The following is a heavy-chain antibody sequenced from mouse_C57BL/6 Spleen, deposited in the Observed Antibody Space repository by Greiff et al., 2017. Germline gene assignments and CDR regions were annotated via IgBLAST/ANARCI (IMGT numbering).Heavy chain of an antibody. CDR1: SYTFTSYW. D-gene: IGHD1-1*01. V-gene: IGHV1-64*01. CDR3: ARTYGSSYGFAY. CDR2: IHPNSGST. Sequence: VQLQQPGAELVKPGASVKLSCRASSYTFTSYWMHWVKQRPGQGLEWIGMIHPNSGSTNYNEKFKSKATLTVDKSSSTAYMQLSSLTSEDSAVYYCARTYGSSYGFAYWGQGTLVTVSA. J-gene: IGHJ3*01.